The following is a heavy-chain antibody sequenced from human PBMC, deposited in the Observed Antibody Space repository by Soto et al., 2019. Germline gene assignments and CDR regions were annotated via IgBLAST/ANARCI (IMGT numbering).Heavy chain of an antibody. CDR1: GYSFTSYW. Sequence: GESLKISCKGSGYSFTSYWISWVRQMPGKGLEWMGRIDPSDSYTNYSPSFQGHVTISADKSISTAYLQWSSLKASDTAMYYCARRSITMIVVGSYYYGMDVWGQGTTVTVSS. V-gene: IGHV5-10-1*01. CDR3: ARRSITMIVVGSYYYGMDV. D-gene: IGHD3-22*01. J-gene: IGHJ6*02. CDR2: IDPSDSYT.